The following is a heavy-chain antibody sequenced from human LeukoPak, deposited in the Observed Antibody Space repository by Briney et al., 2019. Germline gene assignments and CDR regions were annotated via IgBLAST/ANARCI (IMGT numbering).Heavy chain of an antibody. CDR2: IDWNGSVT. Sequence: GGSLRLSCSASGFTFEDYTMHWVRQVPGKGLEWVALIDWNGSVTYYTDSVKGRFTISRDNNKDSLYLQMNSLRIADTAFYYCAKDMSGSAYYGALDYWAPGILVTVSS. D-gene: IGHD3-22*01. CDR1: GFTFEDYT. J-gene: IGHJ4*02. CDR3: AKDMSGSAYYGALDY. V-gene: IGHV3-43*01.